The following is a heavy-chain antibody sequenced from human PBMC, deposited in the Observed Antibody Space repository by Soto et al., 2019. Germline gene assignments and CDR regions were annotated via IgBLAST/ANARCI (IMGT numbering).Heavy chain of an antibody. CDR3: ARGVGFGYYYYHMDL. Sequence: SETQSLTCTVSGDSVTSVSDYWSWNRQPPGKGLEWIGYIYYSGSADYNPSLGSRVTISIDTSKDQFSLKLTSVTAADTAVYYCARGVGFGYYYYHMDLWGQGTTVTVSS. D-gene: IGHD3-10*01. CDR1: GDSVTSVSDY. V-gene: IGHV4-61*01. CDR2: IYYSGSA. J-gene: IGHJ6*02.